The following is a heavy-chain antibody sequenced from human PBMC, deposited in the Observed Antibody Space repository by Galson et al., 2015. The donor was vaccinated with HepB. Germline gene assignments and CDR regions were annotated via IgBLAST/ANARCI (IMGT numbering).Heavy chain of an antibody. CDR2: INSDGSST. Sequence: SLRLSCAASGFTFSSYWMHWVRQAPGKGLVWVSRINSDGSSTSYADSVKGRFTISRDNAKNTLYLQMNSLRAEDTAVYYCASLAAARPFDYWGQGTLVTVSS. CDR1: GFTFSSYW. J-gene: IGHJ4*02. V-gene: IGHV3-74*01. D-gene: IGHD6-13*01. CDR3: ASLAAARPFDY.